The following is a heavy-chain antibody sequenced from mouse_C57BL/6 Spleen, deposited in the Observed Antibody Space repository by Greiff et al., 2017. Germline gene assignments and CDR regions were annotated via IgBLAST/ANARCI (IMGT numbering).Heavy chain of an antibody. CDR2: ISSGGSYT. V-gene: IGHV5-6*01. J-gene: IGHJ1*03. Sequence: EVQLVESGGDLVKPGGSLKLSCAASGFTFSSYGMSWVRQTPDKRLEWVATISSGGSYTYYPDSVKGRFTISRDNAKNTLYLQMSSLKSEDTAMYYGARHGYGSSNTTYFDVWGTGTTVTVSS. CDR3: ARHGYGSSNTTYFDV. D-gene: IGHD1-1*01. CDR1: GFTFSSYG.